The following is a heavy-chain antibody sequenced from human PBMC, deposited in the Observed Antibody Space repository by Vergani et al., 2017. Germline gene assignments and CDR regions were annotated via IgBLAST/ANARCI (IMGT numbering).Heavy chain of an antibody. CDR2: IYYSGST. D-gene: IGHD3-16*01. Sequence: QLQLHKSGPGLVKPSETLSLTCTLSGGSISSSSHFWGWLRQTPGKGLEWIGSIYYSGSTYYNPSLKSRVSISVDTSKNQFSLKLSSVTAADSAVYYCARHDSVHYDSSYYGLDVWGQGTTDTVSS. V-gene: IGHV4-39*01. J-gene: IGHJ6*02. CDR3: ARHDSVHYDSSYYGLDV. CDR1: GGSISSSSHF.